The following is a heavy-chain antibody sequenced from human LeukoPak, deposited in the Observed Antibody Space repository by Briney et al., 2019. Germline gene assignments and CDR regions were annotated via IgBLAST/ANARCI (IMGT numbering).Heavy chain of an antibody. V-gene: IGHV4-59*01. CDR3: ARVVRGVVTSNWFDH. CDR2: VASSGTS. CDR1: VDSLNTYY. Sequence: SETLSLTCTVPVDSLNTYYWTWIRQTPGKELEWIGFVASSGTSNYNPSLKSRVVISIDTSKNQFSLALTSVTPADTAVYYCARVVRGVVTSNWFDHWGQGTLVSVSS. J-gene: IGHJ5*02. D-gene: IGHD2-21*02.